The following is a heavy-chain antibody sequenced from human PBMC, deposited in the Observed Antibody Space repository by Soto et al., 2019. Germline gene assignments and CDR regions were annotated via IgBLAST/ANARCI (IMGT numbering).Heavy chain of an antibody. CDR1: GYTFTGYY. CDR3: ARSSMIAAADEDACDI. CDR2: INPNSGGT. D-gene: IGHD6-13*01. J-gene: IGHJ3*02. V-gene: IGHV1-2*04. Sequence: GSSVKVSCKASGYTFTGYYMHWVRQAPGQGLEWMGWINPNSGGTNYAQKFQGWVTMTRDTSISTAYMELSRLRSDDTAVYYCARSSMIAAADEDACDIWSQGSTVTVSS.